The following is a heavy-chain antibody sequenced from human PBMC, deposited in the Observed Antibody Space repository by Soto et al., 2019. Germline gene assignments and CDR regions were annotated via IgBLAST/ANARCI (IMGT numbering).Heavy chain of an antibody. D-gene: IGHD1-26*01. CDR3: AGPLWRGATTGDAFDI. Sequence: QVQLVESGGGVVQPGRALRLSCAASGFTFTSYGMHWVRQAPGKGLEWVAVIWYDGSNKYYADSVKGRFTISRDNSKNPLYLQMNSLRAEDTAVYYCAGPLWRGATTGDAFDIWGQGTMVTVSS. CDR1: GFTFTSYG. CDR2: IWYDGSNK. V-gene: IGHV3-33*01. J-gene: IGHJ3*02.